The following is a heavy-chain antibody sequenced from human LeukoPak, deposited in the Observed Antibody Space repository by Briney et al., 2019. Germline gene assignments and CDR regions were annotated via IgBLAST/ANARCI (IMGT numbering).Heavy chain of an antibody. Sequence: GGSLRLSCAASGFSVSGKFMSWVRQAPGKALEWVASINPEGSEKYSADSVKGRLTISRDNAKNSLYLQMDSLRVEDTAFYYCARDLAYSRLDYWGQGMLVTVSS. V-gene: IGHV3-7*01. D-gene: IGHD5-18*01. CDR2: INPEGSEK. CDR3: ARDLAYSRLDY. J-gene: IGHJ4*02. CDR1: GFSVSGKF.